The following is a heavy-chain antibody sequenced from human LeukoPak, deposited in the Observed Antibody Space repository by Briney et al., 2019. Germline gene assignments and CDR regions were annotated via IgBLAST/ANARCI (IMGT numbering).Heavy chain of an antibody. Sequence: ASVKVSFKASLYTFTSYVISWVRQAPGQGLEWMGWISSYNGNTNYAPKLQGRVTMTTDTSTSTAYMELRSLRSDDTAVYYCARDRQCGYWGQGTLVTVSS. CDR3: ARDRQCGY. CDR1: LYTFTSYV. D-gene: IGHD2-21*01. J-gene: IGHJ4*02. CDR2: ISSYNGNT. V-gene: IGHV1-18*01.